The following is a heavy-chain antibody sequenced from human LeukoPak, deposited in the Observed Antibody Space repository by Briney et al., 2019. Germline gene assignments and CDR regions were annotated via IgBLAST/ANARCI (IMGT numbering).Heavy chain of an antibody. V-gene: IGHV4-4*07. CDR1: GGSISRYY. CDR2: IYTSGST. D-gene: IGHD2-2*01. CDR3: ARGIVVVPAADYYGMDV. J-gene: IGHJ6*02. Sequence: SETLSLTCTVSGGSISRYYWSWIRQPAGKGLEWIGRIYTSGSTNYNPSLKSRVTMSVDTSKNQFSLKLSSVTAADTAVYYCARGIVVVPAADYYGMDVWGQGTTVTVSS.